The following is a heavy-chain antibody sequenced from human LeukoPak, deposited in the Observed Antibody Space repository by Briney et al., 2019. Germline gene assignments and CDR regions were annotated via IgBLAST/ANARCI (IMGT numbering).Heavy chain of an antibody. CDR1: GFIVSSNY. J-gene: IGHJ4*02. V-gene: IGHV3-53*01. Sequence: GGSLRLSCAASGFIVSSNYMSWVRQAPGKGLEWVSVIYSGGSTYYADSVKGRFTISRDNSKNTLYLQMNSLRAEDTAVYYCARDALRRNYFDYWGQGTLVTVSS. CDR3: ARDALRRNYFDY. D-gene: IGHD4-17*01. CDR2: IYSGGST.